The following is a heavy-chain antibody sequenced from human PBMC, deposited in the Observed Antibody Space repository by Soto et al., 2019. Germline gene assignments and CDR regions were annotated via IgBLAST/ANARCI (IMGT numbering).Heavy chain of an antibody. CDR2: IIPIFGTA. D-gene: IGHD2-2*01. V-gene: IGHV1-69*01. CDR3: ARSEVVPAGDLFDY. Sequence: QVQLVQSGAEVKKPGSSVKVSCKASGGTFSSYAISWVRQAPGHGLEWMGGIIPIFGTANYAQKFQGRVTITAVESTSTAYMELISLRSEDTAVYYCARSEVVPAGDLFDYWGQGTLVTVSS. CDR1: GGTFSSYA. J-gene: IGHJ4*02.